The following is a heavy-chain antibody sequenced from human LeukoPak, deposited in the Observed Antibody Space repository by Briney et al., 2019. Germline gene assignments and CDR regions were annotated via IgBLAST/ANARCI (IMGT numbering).Heavy chain of an antibody. Sequence: GRSLRLSCAASGFTFSSYGMHWVRQAPGKGLEWVAVISYDGSNKYYADSVKGRFTISRDNSKNTLYLQMNSLRAEDTAVYYCGGIEMTTVIYWGQGTLVTVSS. CDR3: GGIEMTTVIY. CDR2: ISYDGSNK. CDR1: GFTFSSYG. J-gene: IGHJ4*02. V-gene: IGHV3-30*03. D-gene: IGHD4-17*01.